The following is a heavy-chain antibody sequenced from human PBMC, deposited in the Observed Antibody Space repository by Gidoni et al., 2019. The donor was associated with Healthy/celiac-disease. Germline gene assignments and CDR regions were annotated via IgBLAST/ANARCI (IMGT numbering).Heavy chain of an antibody. CDR3: ARGQSTTVVTD. J-gene: IGHJ4*02. D-gene: IGHD4-17*01. V-gene: IGHV4-4*07. CDR1: GGSISSYY. CDR2: IYSSGST. Sequence: QVQLQESGPGMVKPSETLSLTCPVSGGSISSYYWSWIRQLAGKGLEWIGRIYSSGSTNDNPSHKSRVTMSVDTSKNQFSLKLSSVTAADTAVYYCARGQSTTVVTDWGQGTLVTVSS.